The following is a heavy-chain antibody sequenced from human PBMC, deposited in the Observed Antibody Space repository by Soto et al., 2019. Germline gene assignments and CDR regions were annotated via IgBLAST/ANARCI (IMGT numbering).Heavy chain of an antibody. CDR3: EKEGSSDWPPYGYHYGMDV. D-gene: IGHD6-25*01. J-gene: IGHJ6*02. CDR2: ISYDGINK. CDR1: GFTFSSHG. Sequence: GGSLRLACAASGFTFSSHGMHCVRQAPGKGLEWVAVISYDGINKYYADSVKGRFTISRDRSKNTMYLQMNSLSAEDTAVYYCEKEGSSDWPPYGYHYGMDVGGQGTTVTVSS. V-gene: IGHV3-30*18.